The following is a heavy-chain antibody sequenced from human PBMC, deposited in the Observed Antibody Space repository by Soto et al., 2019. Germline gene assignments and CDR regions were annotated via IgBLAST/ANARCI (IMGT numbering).Heavy chain of an antibody. CDR2: VNPSGGST. Sequence: ASVKVSCKASGYLFTAYSMHWVRLAPGQGLEWMGVVNPSGGSTKYAQNFQGRVTMARDTSTTTAYMELSSLRSDDTAVYYCARVFDFWSGLPSDYWGQGTLVTVSS. D-gene: IGHD3-3*01. CDR1: GYLFTAYS. J-gene: IGHJ4*02. CDR3: ARVFDFWSGLPSDY. V-gene: IGHV1-46*01.